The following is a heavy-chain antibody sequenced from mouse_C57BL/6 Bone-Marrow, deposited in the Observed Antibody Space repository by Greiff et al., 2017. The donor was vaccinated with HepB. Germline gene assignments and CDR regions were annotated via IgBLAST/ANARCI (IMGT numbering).Heavy chain of an antibody. D-gene: IGHD1-1*01. J-gene: IGHJ4*01. Sequence: EVNLVESGGDLVKPGGSLKLSCAASGFTFSSYGMSWVRQTPDKRLEWVATISSGGSYTYYPDSVKGRFTISRDNAKNTLYLQMSSLKSEDTAMYYCARHITTVARAMDYWGQGTSVTVSS. CDR1: GFTFSSYG. CDR2: ISSGGSYT. V-gene: IGHV5-6*01. CDR3: ARHITTVARAMDY.